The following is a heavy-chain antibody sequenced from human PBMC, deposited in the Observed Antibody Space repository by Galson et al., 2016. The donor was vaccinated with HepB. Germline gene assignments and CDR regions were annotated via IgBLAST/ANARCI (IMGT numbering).Heavy chain of an antibody. Sequence: SLRLSCAASGFTFSNYDMHWVRQSMGKGLEWVSGYVVAGNTYYADSVKGRFTISREDGENSLYLQMNSLRAGDTAVYHCARGLRAGYYWSFDVWGQGTTATVS. J-gene: IGHJ6*02. V-gene: IGHV3-13*01. CDR3: ARGLRAGYYWSFDV. CDR1: GFTFSNYD. CDR2: YVVAGNT. D-gene: IGHD1-26*01.